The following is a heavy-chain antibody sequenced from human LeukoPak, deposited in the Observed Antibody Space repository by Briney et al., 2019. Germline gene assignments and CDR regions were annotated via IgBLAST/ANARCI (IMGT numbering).Heavy chain of an antibody. J-gene: IGHJ4*02. V-gene: IGHV3-33*01. CDR2: IWYDGSNK. CDR1: GLTFSTYG. D-gene: IGHD3-22*01. Sequence: GGSLRLSCVASGLTFSTYGMHWVRQAPGKGLEWVAIIWYDGSNKYYADSVKGRFTISRDNSKNTLYLQMNSLRAEDTAVYYCARDPASWTYYDSSGYYDYWGQGTLVTVSS. CDR3: ARDPASWTYYDSSGYYDY.